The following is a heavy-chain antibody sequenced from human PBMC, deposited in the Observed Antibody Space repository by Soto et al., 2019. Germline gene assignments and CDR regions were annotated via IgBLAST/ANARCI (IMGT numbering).Heavy chain of an antibody. CDR3: ASHYDSSGYYYRGLDY. Sequence: QVQLVQSGAEVRKPGSSVKVSCKASGGTFSSYAISWVRQAPGQGLEWMGGISPIFGTADYAQKFQGGVTITADETTSTASMKLSSLRSEDTAVYYCASHYDSSGYYYRGLDYWGQGTLVTVSS. D-gene: IGHD3-22*01. J-gene: IGHJ4*02. CDR1: GGTFSSYA. V-gene: IGHV1-69*12. CDR2: ISPIFGTA.